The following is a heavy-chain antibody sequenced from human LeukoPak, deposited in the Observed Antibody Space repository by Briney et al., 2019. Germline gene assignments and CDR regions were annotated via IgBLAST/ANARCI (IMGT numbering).Heavy chain of an antibody. CDR2: IYHSGST. CDR3: ALDSSSSGLLDAFDI. D-gene: IGHD6-6*01. J-gene: IGHJ3*02. CDR1: GGSISSGGYY. V-gene: IGHV4-30-2*01. Sequence: PSETLSLTCTVSGGSISSGGYYWSWIRQLPGKGLEWIGYIYHSGSTYYNPSLKSRVTISVDRSKNQFSLKLSSVTAADTAVYYCALDSSSSGLLDAFDIWGQGTMVTVSS.